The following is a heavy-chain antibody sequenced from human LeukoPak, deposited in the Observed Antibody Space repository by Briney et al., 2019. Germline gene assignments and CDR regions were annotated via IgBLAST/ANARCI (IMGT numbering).Heavy chain of an antibody. D-gene: IGHD6-13*01. CDR2: ISWNSGSI. Sequence: TGGSLRLSCAASGFTFDDYAMHWVRQAPGKGLEWVSGISWNSGSIGYADSVKGRFTISRDNAKNSLYLQMNSLRAEDTAVYYCAKVYITIAAAGTYYYYYYMDVWGKGTTVTVSS. CDR1: GFTFDDYA. V-gene: IGHV3-9*01. J-gene: IGHJ6*03. CDR3: AKVYITIAAAGTYYYYYYMDV.